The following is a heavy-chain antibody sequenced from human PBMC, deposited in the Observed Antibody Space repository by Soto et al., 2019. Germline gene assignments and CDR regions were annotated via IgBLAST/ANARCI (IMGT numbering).Heavy chain of an antibody. V-gene: IGHV5-51*01. J-gene: IGHJ3*01. CDR2: IYPGDSDT. CDR3: ARQVREYNWNLNRAFDG. D-gene: IGHD1-7*01. CDR1: GYSFSSYW. Sequence: PGASLKISCKGSGYSFSSYWIGWVLQIPWKGLEWMGIIYPGDSDTRYSPSFQGQVTISADKSISTAYLQWSSLKASDTAMYYCARQVREYNWNLNRAFDGWGQGTKVPVSS.